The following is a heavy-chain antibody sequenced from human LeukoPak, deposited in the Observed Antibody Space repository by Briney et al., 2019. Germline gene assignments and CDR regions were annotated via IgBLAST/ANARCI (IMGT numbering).Heavy chain of an antibody. CDR1: RGSIMTTHW. CDR2: IYHTGTT. J-gene: IGHJ4*02. CDR3: AAWGVDYGGNFDYSDY. Sequence: SETLCLTCALSRGSIMTTHWWSWVRQPPGKGLEWIGEIYHTGTTNYNPSLKSRLTISVDQSRNQFSLRLSSVTAADTGTYYCAAWGVDYGGNFDYSDYWGQGTLVTVSS. D-gene: IGHD4-23*01. V-gene: IGHV4-4*02.